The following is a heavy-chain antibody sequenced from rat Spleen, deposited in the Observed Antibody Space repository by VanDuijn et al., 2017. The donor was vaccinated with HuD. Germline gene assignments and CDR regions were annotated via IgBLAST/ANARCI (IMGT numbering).Heavy chain of an antibody. V-gene: IGHV5S13*01. D-gene: IGHD1-1*01. CDR1: GFTVSNDA. J-gene: IGHJ2*01. CDR3: ARRYYSGFDY. Sequence: EVHLVESGGGLVQPGRSLKLSCAASGFTVSNDAMAWVRQAPTKGLEWVASINVAGDIAYYRDSVKGRFTISRDNARNTLYLQMDSLRSEDTATYYCARRYYSGFDYWGQGVMATVSS. CDR2: INVAGDIA.